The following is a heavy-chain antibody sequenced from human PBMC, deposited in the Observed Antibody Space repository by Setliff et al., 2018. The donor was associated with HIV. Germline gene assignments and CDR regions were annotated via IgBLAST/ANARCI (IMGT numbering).Heavy chain of an antibody. Sequence: PGESLKISCAASGFSFNKYDMNWVRQAPGKGLEWVANIKKDGSEKYYVDSVKGRFIISRDNAKNSLYLQMNSLRAEDTAVYYCARPLLYPYYYMDVWGKGTTVTVSS. CDR3: ARPLLYPYYYMDV. V-gene: IGHV3-7*01. CDR1: GFSFNKYD. CDR2: IKKDGSEK. D-gene: IGHD2-8*01. J-gene: IGHJ6*03.